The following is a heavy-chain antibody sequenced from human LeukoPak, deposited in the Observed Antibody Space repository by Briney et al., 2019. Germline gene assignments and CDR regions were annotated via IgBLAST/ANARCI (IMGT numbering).Heavy chain of an antibody. V-gene: IGHV1-18*01. CDR1: GFTFTSSG. CDR2: ISLYSVNT. Sequence: ASVKVSCKASGFTFTSSGISWVRQAPGQGLEWMGWISLYSVNTKYAQNLQGRVAITTDTSTSTAYMELRSLRSDDTAVDYCARGTRYGDFSLDFWGQGTLVTVSS. D-gene: IGHD4-17*01. J-gene: IGHJ4*02. CDR3: ARGTRYGDFSLDF.